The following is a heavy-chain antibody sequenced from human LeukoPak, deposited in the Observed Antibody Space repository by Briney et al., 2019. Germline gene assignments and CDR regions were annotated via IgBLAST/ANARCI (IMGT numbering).Heavy chain of an antibody. V-gene: IGHV1-8*01. CDR2: MNPNSGNT. Sequence: ASVKVSCKASGYTFTSYDINWVRQATGQGLEWTGWMNPNSGNTGYAQKFQGRVTMTRNTSISTAYMELSSLRSEDTAVYYCARGQVEGSYYVFDYWGQGTLVTVSS. D-gene: IGHD1-26*01. J-gene: IGHJ4*02. CDR1: GYTFTSYD. CDR3: ARGQVEGSYYVFDY.